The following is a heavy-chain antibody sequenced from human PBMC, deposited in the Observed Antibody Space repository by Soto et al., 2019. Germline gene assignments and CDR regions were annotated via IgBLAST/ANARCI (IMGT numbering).Heavy chain of an antibody. CDR3: ARGTAVLVPAAIWFDP. J-gene: IGHJ5*02. D-gene: IGHD2-2*01. Sequence: PSETLSLTCTVSGGSISSGDYYWSWIRQPPGKGLEWIWYIYYSGSTYYNPSLKSRVTISVDTSKNQFSLKLSSVTAADTAVYYCARGTAVLVPAAIWFDPWGQGTLVTVSS. CDR1: GGSISSGDYY. V-gene: IGHV4-30-4*01. CDR2: IYYSGST.